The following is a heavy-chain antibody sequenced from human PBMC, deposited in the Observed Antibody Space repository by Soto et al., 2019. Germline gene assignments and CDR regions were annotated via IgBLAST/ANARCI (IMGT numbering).Heavy chain of an antibody. CDR3: AKRSSSSTFDY. V-gene: IGHV3-23*01. CDR2: ISGSDDST. D-gene: IGHD6-6*01. CDR1: GFTFSSYA. Sequence: EVQLLESGGGLVQPXXSLRLSCAASGFTFSSYAMSWVRQAPGKGLEWVSVISGSDDSTYYADSVKGRFTISRDNSKNTLYLQMNSLRAEDTAVYYCAKRSSSSTFDYWGQGTLVTVSS. J-gene: IGHJ4*02.